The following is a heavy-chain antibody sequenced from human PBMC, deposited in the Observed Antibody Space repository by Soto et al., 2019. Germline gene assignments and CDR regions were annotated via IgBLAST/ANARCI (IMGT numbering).Heavy chain of an antibody. D-gene: IGHD2-15*01. CDR3: AGFGRYCSGGSCFY. CDR2: INHSGST. V-gene: IGHV4-34*01. CDR1: GGSFSGYY. Sequence: SETLSLTCAVYGGSFSGYYWSWIRQPPGKGLEWIGEINHSGSTNYNPSLKSRVTISVDTSKNQFSLKLSSVTAADTAVYYCAGFGRYCSGGSCFYWGQGTLVTVSS. J-gene: IGHJ4*02.